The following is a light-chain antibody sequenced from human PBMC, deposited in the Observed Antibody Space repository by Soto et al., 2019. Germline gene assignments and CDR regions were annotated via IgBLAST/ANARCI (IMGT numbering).Light chain of an antibody. V-gene: IGLV4-69*01. CDR3: QTWGTGIAV. Sequence: QLVLTQSPSASASLGASVKLTCTLSSGQSSYAIAWHQQQPEKGPRYLMKLNSDGSHSKGDGIPDRFSGSSSGAERYLTISSLQSEDEADYYCQTWGTGIAVFGGGTQLTVL. CDR1: SGQSSYA. CDR2: LNSDGSH. J-gene: IGLJ7*01.